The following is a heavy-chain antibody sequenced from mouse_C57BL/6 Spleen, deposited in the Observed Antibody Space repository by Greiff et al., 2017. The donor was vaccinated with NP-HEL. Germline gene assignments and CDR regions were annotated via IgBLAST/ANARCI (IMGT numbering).Heavy chain of an antibody. V-gene: IGHV1-64*01. D-gene: IGHD2-4*01. Sequence: QVQLQQPGAELVKPGASVKLSCKASGYTFTSYWMHWVKQRPGQGLEWIGMIHPNSGSTNYNEKFKSKATLTVDKSSSTAYMQLSSLTSEDSAVYYCARFDDYDQGFAYWGQGTLVTVSA. CDR3: ARFDDYDQGFAY. CDR2: IHPNSGST. CDR1: GYTFTSYW. J-gene: IGHJ3*01.